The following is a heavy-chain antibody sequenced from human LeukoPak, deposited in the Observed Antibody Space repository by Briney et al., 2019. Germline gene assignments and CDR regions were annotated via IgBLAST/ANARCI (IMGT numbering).Heavy chain of an antibody. CDR3: ARDGIWFGESQFDY. Sequence: ASVKVSCKASGYTFTSYDINWVRQATGQGLEWMGWMNPNSGNTGYAQKLQGRVTMTTDTSTSTAYMELRSLRSDDTAVYYCARDGIWFGESQFDYWGQGTLVTVSS. CDR2: MNPNSGNT. CDR1: GYTFTSYD. J-gene: IGHJ4*02. V-gene: IGHV1-8*01. D-gene: IGHD3-10*01.